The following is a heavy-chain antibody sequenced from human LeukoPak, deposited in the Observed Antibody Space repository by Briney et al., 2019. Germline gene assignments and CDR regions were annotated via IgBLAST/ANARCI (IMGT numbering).Heavy chain of an antibody. D-gene: IGHD2/OR15-2a*01. Sequence: GGSLRLSCAASGFTFSTDVMSWVRQAPGKGLECVSAISGSGGNTYYADSVKGRFTISRDNSKNTVYLQMNSLRAEDTAVYYCVSFYETYWGRGTLVTVSS. V-gene: IGHV3-23*01. J-gene: IGHJ4*02. CDR1: GFTFSTDV. CDR3: VSFYETY. CDR2: ISGSGGNT.